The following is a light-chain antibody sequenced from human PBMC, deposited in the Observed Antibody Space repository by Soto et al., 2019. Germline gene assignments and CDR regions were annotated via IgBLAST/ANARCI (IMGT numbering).Light chain of an antibody. CDR2: GDT. V-gene: IGLV1-40*01. J-gene: IGLJ3*02. Sequence: QSVLTQPPSVSGAPGQRVTISCTGSSSNIGAGYDVHWYQHLPETAPKLLIYGDTNRPSGVPDRISGSKSGTSASLAITGLRAEDEADYYCQSYDTSLNVWVFGGGTKVTVL. CDR3: QSYDTSLNVWV. CDR1: SSNIGAGYD.